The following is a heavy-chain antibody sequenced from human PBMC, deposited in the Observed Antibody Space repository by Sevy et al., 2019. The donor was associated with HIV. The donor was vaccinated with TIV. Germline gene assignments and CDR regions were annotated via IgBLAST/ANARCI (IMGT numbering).Heavy chain of an antibody. Sequence: GGSLRLSCAASGFNIRAHWMLWVRQAPGKGLEWVANINEDGSTKYYLDSVNGRFTISRDNAENSAFLQMNSLRVEDTAVYYCVRALLKADSLWGQGTLVTVSS. V-gene: IGHV3-7*01. CDR3: VRALLKADSL. CDR2: INEDGSTK. CDR1: GFNIRAHW. J-gene: IGHJ4*02. D-gene: IGHD1-26*01.